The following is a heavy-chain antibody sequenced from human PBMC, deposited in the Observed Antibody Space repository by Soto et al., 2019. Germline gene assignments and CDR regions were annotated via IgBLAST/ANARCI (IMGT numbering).Heavy chain of an antibody. CDR3: GGHAPTSLLGYCSGVRYYRVESGMDV. J-gene: IGHJ6*02. CDR2: IYPGDFDT. D-gene: IGHD2-15*01. V-gene: IGHV5-51*01. CDR1: GYSFTSYW. Sequence: PGESLKISCKGSGYSFTSYWIGWVRQMPGKGLEWMGIIYPGDFDTRYSPSFQGQVTISADKSISTAYLQWSSLKASDTAMYYCGGHAPTSLLGYCSGVRYYRVESGMDVWAQGTTVTGSS.